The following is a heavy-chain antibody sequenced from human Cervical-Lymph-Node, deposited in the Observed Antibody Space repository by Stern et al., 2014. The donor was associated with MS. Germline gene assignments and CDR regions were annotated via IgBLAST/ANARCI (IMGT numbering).Heavy chain of an antibody. CDR1: GGSITSDGSY. J-gene: IGHJ5*02. D-gene: IGHD5-24*01. CDR2: VYSSGST. Sequence: QVQLVESGPGLVKPSQTLSLTCTVSGGSITSDGSYWNWIRQHPGKGLEWIGYVYSSGSTSYNPSLQSRLIISLDTSKNQFSLKLNSVTAADTAMYYCAREGAGYTGSPFDPWGQGTLVTVSS. V-gene: IGHV4-31*03. CDR3: AREGAGYTGSPFDP.